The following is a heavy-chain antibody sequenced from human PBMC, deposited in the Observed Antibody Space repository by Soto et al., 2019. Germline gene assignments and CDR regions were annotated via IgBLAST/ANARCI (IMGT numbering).Heavy chain of an antibody. V-gene: IGHV4-4*02. CDR1: SGSISSSNW. D-gene: IGHD2-2*01. CDR3: ARAEDCSSTSCSQFYYYYYYMDV. J-gene: IGHJ6*03. CDR2: IYHSGST. Sequence: QVQLQESGPGLVKPSGTLSLTCAVSSGSISSSNWWSWVRQPPGKGLEWIGEIYHSGSTNYNPSLKSRVHISVDKSKNQFPLKLSSVTAADTAVYYCARAEDCSSTSCSQFYYYYYYMDVWGKGTTVTVSS.